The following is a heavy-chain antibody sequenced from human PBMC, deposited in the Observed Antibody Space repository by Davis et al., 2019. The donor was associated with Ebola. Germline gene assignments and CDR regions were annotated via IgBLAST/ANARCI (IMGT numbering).Heavy chain of an antibody. CDR1: GGSFSGYY. Sequence: PSETLSLTCAVYGGSFSGYYWSWIRQPPGKGLEWIGEIFYTGKTTYIPSLKSRVTISMDKTKNQFSLRLTSVTAADTAMYYCTSRPIRSVSGGLDSWGQGTLVIVSS. V-gene: IGHV4-34*12. CDR3: TSRPIRSVSGGLDS. CDR2: IFYTGKT. J-gene: IGHJ4*02. D-gene: IGHD3-16*01.